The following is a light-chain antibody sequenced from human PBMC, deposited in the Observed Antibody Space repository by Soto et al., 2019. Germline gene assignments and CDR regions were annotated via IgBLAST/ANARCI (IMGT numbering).Light chain of an antibody. J-gene: IGKJ1*01. Sequence: EIVMTQSPATLSVSPVGRATLSCRASQTISGTLAWYQQKPGQAPRLLIHGASTRAPGFPARFSGSGSGTDFTLTISSLQPDDFATYYCQQYTIYSWTFGQWTKVDIK. V-gene: IGKV3-15*01. CDR3: QQYTIYSWT. CDR2: GAS. CDR1: QTISGT.